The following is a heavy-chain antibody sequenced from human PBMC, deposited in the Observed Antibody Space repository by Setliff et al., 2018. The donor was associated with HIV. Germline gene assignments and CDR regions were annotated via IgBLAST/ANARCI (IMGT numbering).Heavy chain of an antibody. V-gene: IGHV4-39*07. J-gene: IGHJ4*02. CDR1: GGSISSSSYY. Sequence: PSETLSLTCTVSGGSISSSSYYWGWIRQPPGKGLEWIGSIYYSGSTYYNPSLKSRVTISVDTSKNQFSLKLSSVTAAGTAVYYCASHRLGSYYFDYWGQGTLVTVSS. CDR2: IYYSGST. D-gene: IGHD6-19*01. CDR3: ASHRLGSYYFDY.